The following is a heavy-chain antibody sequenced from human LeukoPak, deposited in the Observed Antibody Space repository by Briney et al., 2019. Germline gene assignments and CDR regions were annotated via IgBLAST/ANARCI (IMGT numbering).Heavy chain of an antibody. CDR1: GGTFSSYA. Sequence: SVKVSCKASGGTFSSYAISWVRQAPGQGLEWMGRIIPIFGTANYAQKFQGRVTITTDESTSTAYMELSSLRSEDTAVYYCARDRRHYYYYMDVWGKGATVTVSS. J-gene: IGHJ6*03. V-gene: IGHV1-69*05. CDR2: IIPIFGTA. CDR3: ARDRRHYYYYMDV.